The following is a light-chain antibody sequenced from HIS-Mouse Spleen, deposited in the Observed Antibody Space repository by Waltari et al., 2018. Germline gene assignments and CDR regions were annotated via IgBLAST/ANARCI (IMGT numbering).Light chain of an antibody. CDR2: LGS. CDR3: MQALQTLHT. Sequence: DIVMTQSPLSLPVTPGEPASISCMSSQSLLHSNGYNYLDWYLQKPGQSPQLLIYLGSNRASGVPDRFSGSGSGTDFTLKISRVEAEDVGVYYCMQALQTLHTFGQGTKLEIK. V-gene: IGKV2-28*01. CDR1: QSLLHSNGYNY. J-gene: IGKJ2*01.